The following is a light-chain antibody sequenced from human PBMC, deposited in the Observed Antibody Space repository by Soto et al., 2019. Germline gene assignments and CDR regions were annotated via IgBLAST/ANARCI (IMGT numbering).Light chain of an antibody. Sequence: SYELTQPPSVYVSPEQTASITCCGDKLGDKYACWYQQKPGQSPVLVIYQDSKRPSGIPERFSGSNSGNTATLTISGTQAMDEADYYCQAWDSSTEVVFGGGTKLTVL. V-gene: IGLV3-1*01. CDR2: QDS. CDR1: KLGDKY. CDR3: QAWDSSTEVV. J-gene: IGLJ2*01.